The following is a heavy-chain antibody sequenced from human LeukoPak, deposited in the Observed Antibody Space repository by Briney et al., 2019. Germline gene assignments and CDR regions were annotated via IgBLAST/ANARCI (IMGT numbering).Heavy chain of an antibody. V-gene: IGHV4-59*08. CDR2: IYSAGST. CDR3: ARHESAVGALFY. CDR1: GGSVSRYY. J-gene: IGHJ4*02. D-gene: IGHD1-26*01. Sequence: SETLSLTCTVSGGSVSRYYWSWIRQPPGKGLEWIGYIYSAGSTNSNPSLKSRITISVDTSRNEFSLRLTSVTAADTAVYYCARHESAVGALFYWGQGSLVTVSS.